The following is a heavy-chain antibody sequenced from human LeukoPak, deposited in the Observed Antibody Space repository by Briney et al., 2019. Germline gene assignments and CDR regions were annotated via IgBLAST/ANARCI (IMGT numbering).Heavy chain of an antibody. CDR3: ARAYTCGYYCYFDY. CDR1: GGSISSYS. V-gene: IGHV4-59*01. J-gene: IGHJ4*02. CDR2: IYYSGST. D-gene: IGHD3-22*01. Sequence: SETLSLTCTVSGGSISSYSWNWIRQPPGKGLEWIGYIYYSGSTNYNPSLQSRVTISVDTSKNQFSLKLSSVTAADTAVYYCARAYTCGYYCYFDYWGQGTLVTVSS.